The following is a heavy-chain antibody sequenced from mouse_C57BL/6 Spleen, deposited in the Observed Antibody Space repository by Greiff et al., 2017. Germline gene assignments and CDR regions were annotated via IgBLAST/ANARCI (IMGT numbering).Heavy chain of an antibody. Sequence: EVQLQQSGPELVKPGASVKISCKASGYTFTDYYMNWVKQSHGKSLEWIGDINPNNGGTSYNQKFKGKATLTVDKYSSTAYMELRSLTSEDSAVYYCAREDRTGSSYENAMDYWGQGTSVTVSS. V-gene: IGHV1-26*01. CDR2: INPNNGGT. J-gene: IGHJ4*01. CDR1: GYTFTDYY. CDR3: AREDRTGSSYENAMDY. D-gene: IGHD1-1*01.